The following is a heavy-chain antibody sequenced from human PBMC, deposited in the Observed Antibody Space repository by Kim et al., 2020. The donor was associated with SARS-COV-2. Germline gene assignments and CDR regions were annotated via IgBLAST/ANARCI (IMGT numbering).Heavy chain of an antibody. CDR3: ARDGSAFDS. CDR1: GFAFTSYW. Sequence: GGSLRLSCAASGFAFTSYWMSWVRQAPGKGLEWVANIKQDGSGTYYVDLVKGRFSISRDNSKNSLYLQMNSLRVEDTAVYYCARDGSAFDSWGQGTLVTVSS. D-gene: IGHD2-15*01. J-gene: IGHJ4*02. V-gene: IGHV3-7*01. CDR2: IKQDGSGT.